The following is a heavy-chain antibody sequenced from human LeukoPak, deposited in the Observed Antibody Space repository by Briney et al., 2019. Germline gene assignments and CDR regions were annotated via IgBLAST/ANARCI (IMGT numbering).Heavy chain of an antibody. D-gene: IGHD5-24*01. V-gene: IGHV4-59*13. J-gene: IGHJ6*03. Sequence: PSETLSLTCTVSCGSISSYYWSWVRQPPGKGLGWVGYCYYSGSTSYNPSLKSRVTISVDTSKNQFSLKLSSVTAADTAVYYCARERFSRDGYNLYDYNYMDVWGKGTKVTVSS. CDR3: ARERFSRDGYNLYDYNYMDV. CDR2: CYYSGST. CDR1: CGSISSYY.